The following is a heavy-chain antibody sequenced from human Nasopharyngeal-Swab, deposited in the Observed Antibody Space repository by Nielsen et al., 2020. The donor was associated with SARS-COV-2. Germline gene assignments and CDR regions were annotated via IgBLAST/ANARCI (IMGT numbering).Heavy chain of an antibody. Sequence: ASVTVSCQASGYTFTGYYMHWVRQAPGQGLEWMGWINPNSGGTNYAQKFQGWVTMTRDTSISTAYMELSRLRSDDTAVYYCARDLVADYALTVRGNYYYGMDVWGQGTTVTVS. CDR3: ARDLVADYALTVRGNYYYGMDV. CDR2: INPNSGGT. CDR1: GYTFTGYY. J-gene: IGHJ6*02. D-gene: IGHD4/OR15-4a*01. V-gene: IGHV1-2*04.